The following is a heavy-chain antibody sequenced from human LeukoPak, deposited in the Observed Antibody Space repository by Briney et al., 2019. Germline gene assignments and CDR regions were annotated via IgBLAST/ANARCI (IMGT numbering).Heavy chain of an antibody. J-gene: IGHJ4*02. D-gene: IGHD3-9*01. CDR1: GYTFTSYY. V-gene: IGHV1-2*02. CDR2: INPNSGGT. Sequence: ASVKVSCKASGYTFTSYYMHWVRHAPGQGLEWMGCINPNSGGTNYAQKFQDRVSMTRDTSISTAYMQLSRLRSDDTAVYYCARSPHILTGENFDYWGQGTLLTVSS. CDR3: ARSPHILTGENFDY.